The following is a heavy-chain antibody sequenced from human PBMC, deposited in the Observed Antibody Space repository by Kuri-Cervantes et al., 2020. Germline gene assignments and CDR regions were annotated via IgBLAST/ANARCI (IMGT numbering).Heavy chain of an antibody. V-gene: IGHV3-23*01. CDR3: AKGTPFYGMDV. J-gene: IGHJ6*02. CDR1: GFTVSSDY. D-gene: IGHD2-15*01. Sequence: GGSLRLSCAASGFTVSSDYMSWVRQAPGKGLEWVSVISDSGGYTYYTDSVKGRFTISRDNSKNTLYLQMNSLRAEDTAVYYCAKGTPFYGMDVWGQGTTVTVSS. CDR2: ISDSGGYT.